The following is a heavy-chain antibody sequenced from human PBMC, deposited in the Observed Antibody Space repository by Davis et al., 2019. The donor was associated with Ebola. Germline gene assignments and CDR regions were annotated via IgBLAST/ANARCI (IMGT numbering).Heavy chain of an antibody. D-gene: IGHD5-24*01. CDR3: AREQMATIFFYGMDV. J-gene: IGHJ6*04. Sequence: FTFSRDNAKNSLYLQMNSLRAEDTAVYYCAREQMATIFFYGMDVWGKGTTVTVSS. V-gene: IGHV3-11*06.